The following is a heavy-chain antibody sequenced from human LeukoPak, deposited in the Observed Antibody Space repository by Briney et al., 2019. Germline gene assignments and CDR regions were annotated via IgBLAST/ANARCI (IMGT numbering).Heavy chain of an antibody. D-gene: IGHD3-16*01. Sequence: GESLKISCKACGYSFTTYWIGWVRQMPGKGLEWMGIIYPGDSDTRYSPSFQGQVTISADKSISTAYLQWSSLKASDTAMYYCATWGSAIRGHVYYYYYGMDVWRQGTTVTVSS. CDR3: ATWGSAIRGHVYYYYYGMDV. CDR1: GYSFTTYW. J-gene: IGHJ6*02. CDR2: IYPGDSDT. V-gene: IGHV5-51*01.